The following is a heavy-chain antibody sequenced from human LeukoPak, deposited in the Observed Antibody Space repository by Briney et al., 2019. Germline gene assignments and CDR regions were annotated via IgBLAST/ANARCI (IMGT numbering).Heavy chain of an antibody. D-gene: IGHD3-10*01. Sequence: PGGSLRLSCAASGSTVSSNYMSWVRQAPGKGLQWVSVIYSGGSTYYADSVKGRFTISRDNSKNTLYLQMNSLRAEDTAVYYCAEDLINRGRVPGVFDYWGQGTLVTVSS. CDR3: AEDLINRGRVPGVFDY. J-gene: IGHJ4*02. V-gene: IGHV3-66*02. CDR2: IYSGGST. CDR1: GSTVSSNY.